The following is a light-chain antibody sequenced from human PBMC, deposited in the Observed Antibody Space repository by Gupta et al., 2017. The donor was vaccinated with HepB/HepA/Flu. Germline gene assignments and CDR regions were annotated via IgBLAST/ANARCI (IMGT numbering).Light chain of an antibody. J-gene: IGKJ3*01. V-gene: IGKV3-20*01. CDR2: GAS. Sequence: EIVLTQSPGTLSLSPGERATLSCRASQSVSSTYLAWYQQKPGQAPRLLIYGASSRATGIPDRFSGSGSGTDLTLTISRLEPEDFAVYYCQVYGESGFTFGPGTKVDIK. CDR1: QSVSSTY. CDR3: QVYGESGFT.